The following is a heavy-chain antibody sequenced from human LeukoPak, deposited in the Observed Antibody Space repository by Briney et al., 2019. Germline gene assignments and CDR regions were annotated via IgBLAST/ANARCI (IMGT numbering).Heavy chain of an antibody. CDR3: ARGRVTYYYGSGSYYAAFDI. D-gene: IGHD3-10*01. V-gene: IGHV1-2*02. CDR2: INPNSGGT. J-gene: IGHJ3*02. Sequence: ASVKVSCKASGYTFTGYYMHWVRQAPGQGLEWMGWINPNSGGTNYAQKFQGRVTMTRDTSISTAYMELSRLRSDDTAVYYCARGRVTYYYGSGSYYAAFDIWGQGTMVTVSS. CDR1: GYTFTGYY.